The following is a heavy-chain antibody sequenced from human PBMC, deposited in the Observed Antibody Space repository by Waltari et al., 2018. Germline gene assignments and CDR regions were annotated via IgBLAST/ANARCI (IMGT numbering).Heavy chain of an antibody. CDR1: GGSISGSTYP. Sequence: QVQLQESGPELVKPSQTLSLTCTVSGGSISGSTYPWTWIRQLPGEGLEWIGYIYYSGRTKYTPTLHGLLTTAVDTSKNQFSLKLNSVTAADTAVYHCAPIGGDYTSGWGYFDLWGRGTLVTVSS. V-gene: IGHV4-31*01. J-gene: IGHJ2*01. CDR2: IYYSGRT. D-gene: IGHD6-19*01. CDR3: APIGGDYTSGWGYFDL.